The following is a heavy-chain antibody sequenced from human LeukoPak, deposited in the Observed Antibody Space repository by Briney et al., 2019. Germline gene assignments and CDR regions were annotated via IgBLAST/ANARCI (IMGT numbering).Heavy chain of an antibody. Sequence: SETLSLTCTVSGGSISSGSYYWSWIRQPAGKGLEWIGRIYTSGSTNYNPSLKSRVAISVDTSKSQFSLKLSSVTAADTAVYYCARDFPYDFWSGSPLEDVWGKGTTVTVSS. D-gene: IGHD3-3*01. CDR2: IYTSGST. J-gene: IGHJ6*04. CDR3: ARDFPYDFWSGSPLEDV. V-gene: IGHV4-61*02. CDR1: GGSISSGSYY.